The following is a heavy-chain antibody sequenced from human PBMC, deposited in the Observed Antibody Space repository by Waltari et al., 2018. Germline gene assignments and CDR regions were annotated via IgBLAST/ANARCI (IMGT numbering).Heavy chain of an antibody. D-gene: IGHD6-6*01. CDR1: GGSISSGSYY. J-gene: IGHJ4*02. V-gene: IGHV4-61*02. CDR3: ARVDSSASLVFDY. Sequence: QVPLQESGPGLVKPSQTLSLTCTVSGGSISSGSYYWSWIRQPAGKGLEWIGRIYTSGSTNYNPSLKSGVTISVDTSKNQFSLKLSSVTAADTAVYDCARVDSSASLVFDYWGQGTLVTVSS. CDR2: IYTSGST.